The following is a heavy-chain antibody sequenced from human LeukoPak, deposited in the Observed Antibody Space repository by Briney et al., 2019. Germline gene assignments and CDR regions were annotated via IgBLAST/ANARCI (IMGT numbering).Heavy chain of an antibody. Sequence: PGGSLRLTCAASGFTFRNYAMHWVRQAPGKGLEWLTIISYDGTIKNYADSVKGRFTISRDNSKNTLYLQMNSLRAEDTAVYYCARVNYYGSGSYQTNYGMDVWGQGTTVTVSS. D-gene: IGHD3-10*01. CDR1: GFTFRNYA. CDR3: ARVNYYGSGSYQTNYGMDV. V-gene: IGHV3-30*04. CDR2: ISYDGTIK. J-gene: IGHJ6*02.